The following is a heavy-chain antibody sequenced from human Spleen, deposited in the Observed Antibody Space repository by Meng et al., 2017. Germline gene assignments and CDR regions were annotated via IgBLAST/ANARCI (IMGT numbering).Heavy chain of an antibody. CDR1: GFTFSRYA. CDR3: VRDSQDGDYSPFEH. D-gene: IGHD4-17*01. CDR2: IWSNGGRA. J-gene: IGHJ4*02. V-gene: IGHV3-23*01. Sequence: EVQLLESGGGLGLPGGSLRLPCSASGFTFSRYAMTWVRQSPGKGLEWVSSIWSNGGRADYADSVKGRFTIYRDNYRNTLNLQMNSLRVEDTAVYFCVRDSQDGDYSPFEHWGQGILVTVSS.